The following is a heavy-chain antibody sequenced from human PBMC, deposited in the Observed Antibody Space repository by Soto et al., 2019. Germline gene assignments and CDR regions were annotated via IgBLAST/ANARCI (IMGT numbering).Heavy chain of an antibody. J-gene: IGHJ4*02. CDR3: ARELERVFDY. CDR1: GFTFSSYS. CDR2: ISSSSSTI. D-gene: IGHD1-1*01. V-gene: IGHV3-48*01. Sequence: GGSLRLSCAASGFTFSSYSMNWVRQAPGKGLEWVSYISSSSSTIYYADSVKGRFTISRDNAKNSLYLQMNSLRIEDTAVYYCARELERVFDYWGQGTLVTVSS.